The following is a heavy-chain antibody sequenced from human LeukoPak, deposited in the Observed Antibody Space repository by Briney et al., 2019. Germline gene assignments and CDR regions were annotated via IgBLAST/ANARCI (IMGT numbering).Heavy chain of an antibody. CDR3: ARDNYGGTTHFDY. CDR2: ISSSGSTI. Sequence: GGSLRVSCAASGFTFSDYYMSWIRQAPGKGLEWVSYISSSGSTIYYADSVKGRFTISRDNAKNSLYLQMNSLRAEDTAVYYCARDNYGGTTHFDYWGQGTLVTVSS. D-gene: IGHD4-23*01. V-gene: IGHV3-11*01. CDR1: GFTFSDYY. J-gene: IGHJ4*02.